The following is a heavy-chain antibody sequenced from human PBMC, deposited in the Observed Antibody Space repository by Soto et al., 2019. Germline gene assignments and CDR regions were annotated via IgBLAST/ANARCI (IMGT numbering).Heavy chain of an antibody. V-gene: IGHV3-30*03. D-gene: IGHD1-1*01. J-gene: IGHJ6*02. CDR2: ISNDGSNQ. CDR3: SRSRPTGRRDYYYYGMDV. Sequence: VRLSCFVSGFPFSSFGMHWVRQAPGKGLEWVSSISNDGSNQHYADSVKGRFTISRDNSKNTVYLQLNSLRGEDTAVYYCSRSRPTGRRDYYYYGMDVWGQGTTVTVSS. CDR1: GFPFSSFG.